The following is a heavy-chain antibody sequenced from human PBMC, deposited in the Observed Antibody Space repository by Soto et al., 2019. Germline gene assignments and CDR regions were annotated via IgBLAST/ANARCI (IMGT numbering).Heavy chain of an antibody. V-gene: IGHV1-69*13. CDR1: GGTFSGYA. J-gene: IGHJ4*02. Sequence: SVKVSCKASGGTFSGYAISWVRQAPGQGLEWMGGIIPIFGTANYAQKFQGRVTITADESTSTAYMELSSLRSENTAVYYCARAPMYYYYSSCYYYDYWGQGTLVTVSS. CDR3: ARAPMYYYYSSCYYYDY. CDR2: IIPIFGTA. D-gene: IGHD3-22*01.